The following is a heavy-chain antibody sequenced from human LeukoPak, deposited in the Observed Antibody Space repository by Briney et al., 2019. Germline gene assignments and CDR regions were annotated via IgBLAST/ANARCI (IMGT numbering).Heavy chain of an antibody. J-gene: IGHJ6*04. Sequence: GRSLRLSCAASGFTFSNFGMHWVRQAPGKGLEWVAVISYDGSDKFYADSVKGRFTISIDNAKNSLYLQMNSLRAEYTAVYYCAELGITMIGGVWGKGTTVTISS. CDR1: GFTFSNFG. D-gene: IGHD3-10*02. V-gene: IGHV3-30*18. CDR2: ISYDGSDK. CDR3: AELGITMIGGV.